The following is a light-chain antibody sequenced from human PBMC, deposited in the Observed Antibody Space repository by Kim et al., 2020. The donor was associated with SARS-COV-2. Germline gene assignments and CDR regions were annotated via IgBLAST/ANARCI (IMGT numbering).Light chain of an antibody. CDR1: QSVSSSS. CDR2: GAS. CDR3: EQYDSLPT. Sequence: SLSPGERATLSCRASQSVSSSSLAWYQQKPGQAPSLLIFGASSRVAGIPDRFSGRGSGTDFTLTISRLEPEDFAVYYCEQYDSLPTFGQGTKLEI. V-gene: IGKV3-20*01. J-gene: IGKJ2*01.